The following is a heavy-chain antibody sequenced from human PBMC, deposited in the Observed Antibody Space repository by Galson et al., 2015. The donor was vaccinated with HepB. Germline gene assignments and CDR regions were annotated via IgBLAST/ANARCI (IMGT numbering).Heavy chain of an antibody. CDR3: AKDLGYCNAGSCYSVY. CDR1: GFTFTSYA. J-gene: IGHJ4*02. V-gene: IGHV3-23*01. CDR2: ISSSGGST. D-gene: IGHD2-15*01. Sequence: SLRLSCAASGFTFTSYAMSWVRQAPGKGLEWVSGISSSGGSTYYADSVKGRFTISRDNSKHTLYLQMNSLRAEDTAVYYCAKDLGYCNAGSCYSVYWGQGTLVTVSS.